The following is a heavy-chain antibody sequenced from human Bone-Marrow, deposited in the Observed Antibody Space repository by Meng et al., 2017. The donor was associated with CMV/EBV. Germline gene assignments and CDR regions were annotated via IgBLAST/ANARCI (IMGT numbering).Heavy chain of an antibody. CDR1: GFTFSSYA. CDR2: ISSNGGST. Sequence: GGSLRLSCAASGFTFSSYAMHWVRQAPGKGLEYVSAISSNGGSTYYADSVKGRFTISRDNSKNTLYLQMGSLRAEDTAVYYCAKDLATAMVTALLDYWGQGTLVTVSS. CDR3: AKDLATAMVTALLDY. J-gene: IGHJ4*02. V-gene: IGHV3-64*02. D-gene: IGHD5-18*01.